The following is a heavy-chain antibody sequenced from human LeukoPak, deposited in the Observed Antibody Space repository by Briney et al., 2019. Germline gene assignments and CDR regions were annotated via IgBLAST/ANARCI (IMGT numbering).Heavy chain of an antibody. J-gene: IGHJ6*02. V-gene: IGHV4-59*01. D-gene: IGHD6-13*01. CDR2: IYYSGST. CDR1: GGSIRSYY. CDR3: ARATGYSSSAYYYGLDV. Sequence: SETLSLTCTVSGGSIRSYYWSWIRQSPGKGLESIGCIYYSGSTNYHPSLQSRVTISVDTSKNQFSLNLTSVTAADTAVYYCARATGYSSSAYYYGLDVWGQGTTVTVSS.